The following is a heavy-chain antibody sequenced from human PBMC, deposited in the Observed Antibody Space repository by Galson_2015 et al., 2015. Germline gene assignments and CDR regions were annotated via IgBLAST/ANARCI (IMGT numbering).Heavy chain of an antibody. CDR1: GYTFTGYY. D-gene: IGHD3-22*01. CDR2: INPNSGGT. V-gene: IGHV1-2*06. J-gene: IGHJ4*02. Sequence: SVKVSCKASGYTFTGYYMHWVRQAPGQGLEWMGRINPNSGGTNYAQKFQGRVTMTRDTSISTAYMELSRLRSDDTAVYYCARGYYYDSSGYYPMEDYFDYWGQGTLVTVSS. CDR3: ARGYYYDSSGYYPMEDYFDY.